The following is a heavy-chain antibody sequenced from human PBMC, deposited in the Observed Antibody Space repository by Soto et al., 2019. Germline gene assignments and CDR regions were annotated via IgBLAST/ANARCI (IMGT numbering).Heavy chain of an antibody. CDR3: ARDLRIAAAGTGSWYGY. Sequence: ASVKVSCKASGYTFTSYGISWVRQAPGQGLEWMGWISAYNGNTNYAQKLQGRVTMTTDTSTSTAYMELRSLRSDDTAVYYCARDLRIAAAGTGSWYGYWGQGTLVTFSS. CDR1: GYTFTSYG. CDR2: ISAYNGNT. V-gene: IGHV1-18*01. D-gene: IGHD6-13*01. J-gene: IGHJ4*02.